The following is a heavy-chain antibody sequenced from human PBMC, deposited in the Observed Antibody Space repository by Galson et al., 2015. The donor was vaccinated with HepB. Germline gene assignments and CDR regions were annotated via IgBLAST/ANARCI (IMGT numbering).Heavy chain of an antibody. Sequence: SLRLSCAASGFTFSSYGMHWVRQAPGKGLEWVAVISYDGSNKYYADSVKGRFTISRDNSKNTLYLQMNSLRAEDTAVYYCAKDYAYSSSLDYYMDVWGKGTTVTVSS. D-gene: IGHD6-13*01. J-gene: IGHJ6*03. V-gene: IGHV3-30*18. CDR3: AKDYAYSSSLDYYMDV. CDR1: GFTFSSYG. CDR2: ISYDGSNK.